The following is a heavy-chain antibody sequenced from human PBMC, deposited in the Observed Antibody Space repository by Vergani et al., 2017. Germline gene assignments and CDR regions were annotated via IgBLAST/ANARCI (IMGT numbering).Heavy chain of an antibody. CDR2: IHTGGST. Sequence: QVKLQESGPGLLKPSQTLSLTCTVSGESIRSGSHYWSWIRQPAGKGPEWIGHIHTGGSTDLNPSFKSRVSISVDTSTSQFSLKLNSVTVADTAVYYCARSRPYCNSGSWPAIWGQGTLGTVS. J-gene: IGHJ4*02. CDR1: GESIRSGSHY. V-gene: IGHV4-61*02. D-gene: IGHD2/OR15-2a*01. CDR3: ARSRPYCNSGSWPAI.